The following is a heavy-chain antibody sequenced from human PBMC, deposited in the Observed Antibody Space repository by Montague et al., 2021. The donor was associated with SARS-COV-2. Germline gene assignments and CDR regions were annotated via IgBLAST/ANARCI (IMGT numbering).Heavy chain of an antibody. CDR2: IFYSGST. Sequence: SEILSLTCTVSGGSISSSSYYWGWIRQPPGKGLEWIGSIFYSGSTYYNPSLKSRVTISVDTSKNQFSLKLSSVTAADTAVYYCASMVRAQVYCFDYWGRGTLVTVSS. D-gene: IGHD3-10*01. CDR1: GGSISSSSYY. J-gene: IGHJ4*02. CDR3: ASMVRAQVYCFDY. V-gene: IGHV4-39*01.